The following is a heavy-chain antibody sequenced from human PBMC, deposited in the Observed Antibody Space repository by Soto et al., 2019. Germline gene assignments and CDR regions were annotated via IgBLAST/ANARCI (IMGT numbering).Heavy chain of an antibody. CDR3: ARDVASNRQDY. CDR2: IKEDGSMA. V-gene: IGHV3-7*04. CDR1: GFTFSSFW. D-gene: IGHD2-21*01. J-gene: IGHJ4*02. Sequence: VQLVESGGGLVQPGGSLRLSCAASGFTFSSFWMAWVRQAPGKGLEWLANIKEDGSMAYYLDSVKGRFTISRDNAKNSLFRQMNSLRAADAAVYYCARDVASNRQDYWGVGTLVTVSS.